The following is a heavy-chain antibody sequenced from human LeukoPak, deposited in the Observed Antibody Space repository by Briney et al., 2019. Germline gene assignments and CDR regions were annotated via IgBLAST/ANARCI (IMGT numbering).Heavy chain of an antibody. V-gene: IGHV3-48*01. CDR3: ARDSRSHCGTDACYGPYFDY. J-gene: IGHJ4*02. Sequence: PGGSLRLFCEASGFSFSAYSMSWVRHAPGKALEWISYIRSSSTTIYYADSVKGRFTIYRDNAEHSVYLQMNSHRVEDTAVYFCARDSRSHCGTDACYGPYFDYWGQGILVAVSS. CDR2: IRSSSTTI. CDR1: GFSFSAYS. D-gene: IGHD2-2*01.